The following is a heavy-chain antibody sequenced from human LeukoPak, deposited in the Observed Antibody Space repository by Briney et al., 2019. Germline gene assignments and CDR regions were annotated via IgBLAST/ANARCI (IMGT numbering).Heavy chain of an antibody. CDR2: ISTYNGDT. CDR3: AREGLGELTLDY. Sequence: GASVKVSCKASGYTFTSYGISWVRQAPGQRLEWMGWISTYNGDTNYAQKLQGRVTMTTDTSTNTAYMELRSLRSDDTAVYYCAREGLGELTLDYWGQGTLVTVSS. CDR1: GYTFTSYG. D-gene: IGHD3-16*01. V-gene: IGHV1-18*01. J-gene: IGHJ4*02.